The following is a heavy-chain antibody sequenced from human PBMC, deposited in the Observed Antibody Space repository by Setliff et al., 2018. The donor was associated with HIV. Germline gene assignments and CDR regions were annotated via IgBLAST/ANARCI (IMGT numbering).Heavy chain of an antibody. Sequence: SETLSLTCTVSGGSISSYYWNWIRQPPGKGLEWIGYIYYSGSTNYNPSLKRRVTISLVTSKNQFSLKPSSVTAADTAVYYCARDKRGTYGFNNWFDPWGQGTLVTVSS. CDR2: IYYSGST. V-gene: IGHV4-59*01. CDR3: ARDKRGTYGFNNWFDP. D-gene: IGHD3-10*01. CDR1: GGSISSYY. J-gene: IGHJ5*02.